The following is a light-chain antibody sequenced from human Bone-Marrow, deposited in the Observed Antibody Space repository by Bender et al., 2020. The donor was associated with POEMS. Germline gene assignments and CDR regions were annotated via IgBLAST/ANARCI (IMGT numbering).Light chain of an antibody. Sequence: QSALTQPASVSGSPGQSITISCTGTSSDVGYYDSVSWYQQHPGKAPRLLIYEVNKRPSGVSNRFSGSKSGNTASLTVSGLQADDEADYYCSSYAGTKILLFGGGTKLTVL. CDR3: SSYAGTKILL. V-gene: IGLV2-14*02. CDR1: SSDVGYYDS. J-gene: IGLJ2*01. CDR2: EVN.